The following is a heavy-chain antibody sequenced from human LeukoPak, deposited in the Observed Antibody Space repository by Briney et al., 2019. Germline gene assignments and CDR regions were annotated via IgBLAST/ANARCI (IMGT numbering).Heavy chain of an antibody. CDR1: GGSFSGYY. CDR3: ARRTTGSGPFDY. J-gene: IGHJ4*02. CDR2: IYYRGST. D-gene: IGHD1-1*01. V-gene: IGHV4-59*08. Sequence: SETLSLTCAVYGGSFSGYYWSWIRQPPGKGLEWIAYIYYRGSTNYNPSLKSRVTISVDTSKNQFSLKLSSVTAADTAVYYCARRTTGSGPFDYWGQGTLVTVSS.